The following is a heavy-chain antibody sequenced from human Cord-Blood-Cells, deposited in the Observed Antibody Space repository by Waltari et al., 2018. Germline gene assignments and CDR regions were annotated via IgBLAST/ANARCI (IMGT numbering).Heavy chain of an antibody. CDR3: ARLDSSSWSHFDY. CDR2: IYSGSST. J-gene: IGHJ4*02. Sequence: EVQLMESGGGLNKPGGYQHVPGPVFGFTASSTYVHWTRQAPGTGLEWVSVIYSGSSTYYADSVKGRFTISRDNSKNTLYLQMNSLRAEDTAVYYCARLDSSSWSHFDYWGQGTLVTVSS. D-gene: IGHD6-13*01. CDR1: GFTASSTY. V-gene: IGHV3-53*01.